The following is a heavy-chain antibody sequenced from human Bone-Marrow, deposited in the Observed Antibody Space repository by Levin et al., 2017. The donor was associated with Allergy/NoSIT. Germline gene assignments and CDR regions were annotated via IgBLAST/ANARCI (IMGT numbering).Heavy chain of an antibody. J-gene: IGHJ1*01. CDR3: ARERVVAAAGTGYFQH. Sequence: SETLSLTCTVSGGSISSYYWSWIRQPAGKGLEWIGRIYTSGSTNYNPSLKSRVTMSVDTSKNQFSLKLSSVTAADTAVYYCARERVVAAAGTGYFQHWGQGTLVTVSS. CDR2: IYTSGST. D-gene: IGHD6-13*01. V-gene: IGHV4-4*07. CDR1: GGSISSYY.